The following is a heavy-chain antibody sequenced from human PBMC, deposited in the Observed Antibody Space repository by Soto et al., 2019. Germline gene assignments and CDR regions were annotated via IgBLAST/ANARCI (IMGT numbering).Heavy chain of an antibody. D-gene: IGHD2-15*01. V-gene: IGHV1-69*13. Sequence: ASVKVSCKASGGTFSSYAISWVRQAPGQGLEWMGGIIPIFGTANYAQKFQGRVTITADESTSTAYMELSSLRSEDTAVYYCASLLRGGMDVWGQGTTVTVSS. CDR1: GGTFSSYA. CDR2: IIPIFGTA. J-gene: IGHJ6*02. CDR3: ASLLRGGMDV.